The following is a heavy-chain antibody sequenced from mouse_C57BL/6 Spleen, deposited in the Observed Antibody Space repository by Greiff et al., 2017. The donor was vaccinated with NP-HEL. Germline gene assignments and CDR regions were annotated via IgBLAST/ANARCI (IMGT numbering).Heavy chain of an antibody. CDR1: GYSITSGYY. CDR2: ISYDGSN. J-gene: IGHJ2*01. V-gene: IGHV3-6*01. D-gene: IGHD4-1*01. Sequence: EVKLLESGPVLVKPSPSLSLTCSVTGYSITSGYYWNWIRQSPGNKLEWMGYISYDGSNNYNPSLKNRISITRDTSKNQFFLKLNSVTTEDTATYYCARGDWAYYFDGWGQGTTLTVSS. CDR3: ARGDWAYYFDG.